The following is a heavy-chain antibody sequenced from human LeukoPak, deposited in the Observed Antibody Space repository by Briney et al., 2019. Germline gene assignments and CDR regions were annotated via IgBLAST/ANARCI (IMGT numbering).Heavy chain of an antibody. D-gene: IGHD3-22*01. CDR2: IRSKAYGGTT. J-gene: IGHJ4*02. CDR3: ARYYYESSGMDLDY. Sequence: PGGSLRLSCTASGFTFGDYAMSWVRQAPGKGLEWVGFIRSKAYGGTTEYAASVKGRFTISRDDSKSIAYLQINSLKTEDTAVYFCARYYYESSGMDLDYWGQGTLVTVSS. CDR1: GFTFGDYA. V-gene: IGHV3-49*04.